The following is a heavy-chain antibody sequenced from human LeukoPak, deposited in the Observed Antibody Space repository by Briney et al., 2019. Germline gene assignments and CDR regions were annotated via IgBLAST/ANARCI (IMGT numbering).Heavy chain of an antibody. CDR3: ATLVGATGLGY. J-gene: IGHJ4*02. Sequence: PGGSLRLSCAASGFTVSSNYMSWVRQAPGKGLEWVAVISYDGSNKYYADSVKGRFTIFRDNSKNTLYLQMNSLRTEDTAVYYCATLVGATGLGYWGQGTLVTVSS. CDR2: ISYDGSNK. D-gene: IGHD1-26*01. CDR1: GFTVSSNY. V-gene: IGHV3-30-3*01.